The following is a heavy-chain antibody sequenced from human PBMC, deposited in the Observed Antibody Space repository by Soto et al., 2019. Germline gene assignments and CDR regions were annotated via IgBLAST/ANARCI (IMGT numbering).Heavy chain of an antibody. D-gene: IGHD6-13*01. CDR3: RRSSRYSTDV. CDR2: IYSTGNT. Sequence: SVTLYLTCTVSGDSIISSSYWGWIRQPPGKGLEWIGSIYSTGNTYYNPSLNSQVTISVDTSKNQFSLNVLSVTAADTAVYYCRRSSRYSTDVWGQGTTVT. V-gene: IGHV4-39*01. CDR1: GDSIISSSY. J-gene: IGHJ6*02.